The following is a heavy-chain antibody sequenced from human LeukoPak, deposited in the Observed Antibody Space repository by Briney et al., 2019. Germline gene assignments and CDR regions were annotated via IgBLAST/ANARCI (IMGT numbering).Heavy chain of an antibody. J-gene: IGHJ4*02. CDR3: ARGGGRDGYNSFDY. CDR2: IYYSGST. Sequence: SETLSLTCTVSGGSISSSSYYWGWIRQPPGKGLEWIGSIYYSGSTYYNPSLKSRVTISVDTSKNQFSLKLSSVTAADTASYYWARGGGRDGYNSFDYWGQGTLVTVSS. CDR1: GGSISSSSYY. V-gene: IGHV4-39*07. D-gene: IGHD5-24*01.